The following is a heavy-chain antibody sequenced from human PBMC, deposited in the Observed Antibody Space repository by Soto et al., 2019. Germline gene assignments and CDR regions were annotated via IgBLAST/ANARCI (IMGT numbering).Heavy chain of an antibody. CDR2: ISAYNGNT. V-gene: IGHV1-18*04. CDR3: ARDLSVPAAIFLRRNWLDP. D-gene: IGHD2-2*02. Sequence: GASVKVSCKASGYTFTSYGISWVRQAPGQGLEWMGWISAYNGNTNYAQKLQGRVTMTTDTSTSTAYMELRSLRSDDTAVYYCARDLSVPAAIFLRRNWLDPWGQGTLVTVSS. J-gene: IGHJ5*02. CDR1: GYTFTSYG.